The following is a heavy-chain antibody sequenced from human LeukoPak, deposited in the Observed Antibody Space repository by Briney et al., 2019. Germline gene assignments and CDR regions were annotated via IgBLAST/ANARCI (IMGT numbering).Heavy chain of an antibody. V-gene: IGHV4-4*02. CDR2: IYHSGST. J-gene: IGHJ6*03. CDR1: GGSISSSNW. Sequence: SSGTLSLTCAVSGGSISSSNWWSWVRPPPGKGLEWIGEIYHSGSTNYNPSLKSRVTISVDTSKNKVSLKLSSVTAADTAVYYCTRLIMSSIYYYYMDVWGKGTTVTVSS. CDR3: TRLIMSSIYYYYMDV. D-gene: IGHD3-10*01.